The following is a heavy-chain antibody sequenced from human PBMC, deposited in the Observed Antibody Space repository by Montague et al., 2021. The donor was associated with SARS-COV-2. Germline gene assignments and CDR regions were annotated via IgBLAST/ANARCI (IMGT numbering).Heavy chain of an antibody. J-gene: IGHJ4*02. CDR3: AKKVFPYDSGGYLFDY. V-gene: IGHV3-23*03. D-gene: IGHD3-22*01. CDR2: IYSGGSST. Sequence: SLRLSCAASGFTFSSYAMSWVRQAPGKGLEWVSVIYSGGSSTYYADSVKGRFTISRDNSKNTLYLQMNSLRAEDTAVYYCAKKVFPYDSGGYLFDYWGQGTLVTVSS. CDR1: GFTFSSYA.